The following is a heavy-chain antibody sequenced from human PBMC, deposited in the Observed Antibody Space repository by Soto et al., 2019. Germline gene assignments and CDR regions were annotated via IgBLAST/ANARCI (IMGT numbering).Heavy chain of an antibody. CDR3: ARDRSYYDSSGSYSPPY. V-gene: IGHV1-8*01. Sequence: ASVKVSCKASGYTFTSYDINWVRQATGQGLEWMGWMNPNSGNTGYAQKFQGRVTMTRNTSISTAYMGLSSLRSEDTAVYYCARDRSYYDSSGSYSPPYWGQGTLVTVSS. J-gene: IGHJ4*02. CDR2: MNPNSGNT. D-gene: IGHD3-22*01. CDR1: GYTFTSYD.